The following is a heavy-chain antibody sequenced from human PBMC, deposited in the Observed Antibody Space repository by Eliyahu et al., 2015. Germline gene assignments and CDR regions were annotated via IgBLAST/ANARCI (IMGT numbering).Heavy chain of an antibody. J-gene: IGHJ4*02. CDR2: IHXNSGST. CDR3: ARGYYYGSGDY. D-gene: IGHD3-10*01. Sequence: QVQLVQSGAEVKEPGASVKVXCKAXGXTFTGXYMHWVXXAPGQGLQWMGXIHXNSGSTTYAQNFQGRVTMTRDTSTSTVYMELSSLRSEDTAIYYCARGYYYGSGDYWGQGTLVTVSS. CDR1: GXTFTGXY. V-gene: IGHV1-46*03.